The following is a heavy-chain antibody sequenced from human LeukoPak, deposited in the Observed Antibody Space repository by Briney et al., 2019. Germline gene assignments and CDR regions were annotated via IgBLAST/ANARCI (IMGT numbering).Heavy chain of an antibody. CDR2: ISNFGGET. V-gene: IGHV3-23*01. Sequence: GGSLRLSCAVSGFTFNNYAMSWVRQAPGKGLEWVSSISNFGGETYYADSVNGRFTISRDNSKNTLYLQMNTLRAEDTAVYYCAKALQRGYSYGTDYYYYYMDVWGKGTTVTVS. J-gene: IGHJ6*03. CDR1: GFTFNNYA. CDR3: AKALQRGYSYGTDYYYYYMDV. D-gene: IGHD5-18*01.